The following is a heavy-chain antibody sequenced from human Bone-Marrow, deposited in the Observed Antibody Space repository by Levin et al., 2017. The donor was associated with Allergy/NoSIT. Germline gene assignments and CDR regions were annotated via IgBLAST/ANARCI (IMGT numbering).Heavy chain of an antibody. CDR2: INWNGGST. Sequence: GGSLRLSCAASGFTFDDYGMTWVRQVPGKGLEWVSGINWNGGSTVYADSVKGRFTISRDNAKNSLFLQMDSLTTEDTALYYCAREGLFDSSPVAFDIWGQGTMVTVSS. CDR1: GFTFDDYG. J-gene: IGHJ3*02. V-gene: IGHV3-20*04. D-gene: IGHD6-19*01. CDR3: AREGLFDSSPVAFDI.